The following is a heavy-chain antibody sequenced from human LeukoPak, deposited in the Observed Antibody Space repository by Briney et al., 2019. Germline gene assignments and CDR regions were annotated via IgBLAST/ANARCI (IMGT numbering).Heavy chain of an antibody. J-gene: IGHJ4*02. CDR2: ISWNSGSI. Sequence: PGRSLRLSCAASGFTFDDYAMHWVRQAPGKGLEWVSGISWNSGSIGYADSVKGRFTISRDNSKNTLYLQMNSLRAEDTAVYYCAKDRKISSSWFFDYWGQGTLVTVSS. V-gene: IGHV3-9*01. D-gene: IGHD6-13*01. CDR3: AKDRKISSSWFFDY. CDR1: GFTFDDYA.